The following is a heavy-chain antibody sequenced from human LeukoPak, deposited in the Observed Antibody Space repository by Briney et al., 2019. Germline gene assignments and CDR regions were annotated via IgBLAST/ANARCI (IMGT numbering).Heavy chain of an antibody. J-gene: IGHJ3*02. V-gene: IGHV3-23*01. CDR1: GLTFINYA. CDR2: ISGSAVIT. D-gene: IGHD6-19*01. Sequence: GGSLRLSCAASGLTFINYAMTWVRQAPGKGLEWVSAISGSAVITFYADSVKGRFTISRDNSKNTVYLEMNKLRAEDTAVYYCAKSRFSGINDAFDIWGQGSLVTASS. CDR3: AKSRFSGINDAFDI.